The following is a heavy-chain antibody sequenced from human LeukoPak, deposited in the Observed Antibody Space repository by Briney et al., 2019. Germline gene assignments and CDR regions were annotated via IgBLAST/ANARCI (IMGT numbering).Heavy chain of an antibody. CDR2: ISAYNGNT. D-gene: IGHD6-13*01. Sequence: ASVKVSCKASGYTFTSYGISWVRQAPGQGLEWMGWISAYNGNTNYAQKLQGRVTMTTDTSTSTAYMELRSLRSDDTAVYYCARADGSIWYSGYFDYWGQGTVVTVSS. CDR3: ARADGSIWYSGYFDY. J-gene: IGHJ4*02. CDR1: GYTFTSYG. V-gene: IGHV1-18*04.